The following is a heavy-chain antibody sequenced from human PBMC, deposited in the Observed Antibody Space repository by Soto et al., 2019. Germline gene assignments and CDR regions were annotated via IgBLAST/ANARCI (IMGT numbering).Heavy chain of an antibody. V-gene: IGHV4-30-2*01. CDR3: ARDMVSSSWYGGFYP. CDR2: TYHSGNP. CDR1: GDTSSTGGYS. J-gene: IGHJ4*02. D-gene: IGHD6-13*01. Sequence: SETLPLTYDVSGDTSSTGGYSRAWIRKPPGKAPEWIGHTYHSGNPYYNPSLKSRVTISVDRSKNQFSLKLSSVTAADTAVYYCARDMVSSSWYGGFYPWGQGTLVTVSS.